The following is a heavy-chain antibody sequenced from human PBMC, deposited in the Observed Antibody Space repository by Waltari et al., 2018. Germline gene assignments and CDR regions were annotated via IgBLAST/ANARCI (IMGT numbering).Heavy chain of an antibody. D-gene: IGHD3-16*01. CDR1: LGSTNNYY. CDR2: IYYTGTP. CDR3: ARSPYDSFLDY. Sequence: QVKLQESGPGLVKPSETLSLTCTVSLGSTNNYYWSWIRQPPGKGLEWIASIYYTGTPRYDPSLRSRVTISVDTSNNHFSLRVNSVTAADTAVYYCARSPYDSFLDYWGPGTLVTVSS. J-gene: IGHJ4*02. V-gene: IGHV4-59*01.